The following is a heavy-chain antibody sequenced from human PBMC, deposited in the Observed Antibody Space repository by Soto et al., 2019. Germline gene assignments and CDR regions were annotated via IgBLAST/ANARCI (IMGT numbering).Heavy chain of an antibody. V-gene: IGHV3-48*01. Sequence: TGGSLRLSCAASGFTFSSYTMNWVCRAPGKGLEWVSYISLSGSDMYYAGSVKGRFTISRDNAKNSLSLQMNSLRAEDTAVYYCVRDHIWSFDYWGQGTPVTVSS. D-gene: IGHD3-10*01. CDR1: GFTFSSYT. CDR2: ISLSGSDM. CDR3: VRDHIWSFDY. J-gene: IGHJ4*02.